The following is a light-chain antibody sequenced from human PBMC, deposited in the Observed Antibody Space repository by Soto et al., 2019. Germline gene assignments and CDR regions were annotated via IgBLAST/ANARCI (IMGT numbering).Light chain of an antibody. V-gene: IGKV3-20*01. J-gene: IGKJ4*01. CDR1: QSVSSY. CDR3: QQYGSSPPLT. Sequence: VVLTHSPSTLSLSPLERATLSFMSSQSVSSYLAWYQQKPGQAPRLLIYDASSRATGIPDRFSGSGSGTDFTLTISRLEPEDFAVYYCQQYGSSPPLTFGGGTKVDIK. CDR2: DAS.